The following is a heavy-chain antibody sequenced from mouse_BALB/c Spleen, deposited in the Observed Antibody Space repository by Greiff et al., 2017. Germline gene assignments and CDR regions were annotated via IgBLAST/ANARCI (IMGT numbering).Heavy chain of an antibody. V-gene: IGHV3-2*02. J-gene: IGHJ4*01. Sequence: VQLQHSGPGLVKPSQSLSLTCTVTGYSITSDYAWNWIRQFPGNKLEWMGYISYSGSTSYNPSLKSRISITRDTSKNQFFLQLNSVTTEDTATYYCARSNYYYGTSAMDDWGQGTTVTVSA. D-gene: IGHD1-1*01. CDR1: GYSITSDYA. CDR2: ISYSGST. CDR3: ARSNYYYGTSAMDD.